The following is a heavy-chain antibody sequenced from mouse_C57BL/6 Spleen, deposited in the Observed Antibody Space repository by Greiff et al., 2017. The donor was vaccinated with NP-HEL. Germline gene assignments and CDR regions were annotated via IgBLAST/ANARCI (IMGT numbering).Heavy chain of an antibody. CDR3: ARGGGRWAMDY. V-gene: IGHV1-52*01. Sequence: QVQLQQPGAELVRPGSSVKLSCKASGYTFTSYWMHWVKQRPIQGLEWIGNIDPSDSETHYNQKFKDKATLTVDKSSSTAYMQLSSLTSEDSAVYYCARGGGRWAMDYWGQGTSVTVSS. CDR2: IDPSDSET. D-gene: IGHD1-1*02. J-gene: IGHJ4*01. CDR1: GYTFTSYW.